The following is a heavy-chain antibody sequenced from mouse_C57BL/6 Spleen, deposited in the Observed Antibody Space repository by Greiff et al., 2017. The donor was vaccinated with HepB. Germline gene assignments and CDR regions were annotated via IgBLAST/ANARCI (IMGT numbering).Heavy chain of an antibody. D-gene: IGHD2-3*01. CDR1: GYTFTSYW. Sequence: QVQLQQPGAELVKPGASVKLSCKASGYTFTSYWMQWVKQRPGQGLEWIGEIDPSDSYTNYNQKFRGKATLTVETASSTAYMQLSSLTSEDSAVYYCARKALYDGYYEFAYWGQGTLVTVSA. CDR3: ARKALYDGYYEFAY. CDR2: IDPSDSYT. V-gene: IGHV1-50*01. J-gene: IGHJ3*01.